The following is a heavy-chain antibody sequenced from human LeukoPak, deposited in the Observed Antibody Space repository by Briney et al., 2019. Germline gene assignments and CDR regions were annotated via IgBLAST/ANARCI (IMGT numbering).Heavy chain of an antibody. V-gene: IGHV4-38-2*02. D-gene: IGHD6-6*01. Sequence: SETLSLTCTVSGYSICSGYYWGWIRQPPGKGLEWIGSIYHSGRTFYNPSLKSRVTISVDTSKNQFSLKLSSVTAADTAVYYCASSYSSWANWFDPWGQGTLVTVSS. CDR1: GYSICSGYY. CDR3: ASSYSSWANWFDP. J-gene: IGHJ5*02. CDR2: IYHSGRT.